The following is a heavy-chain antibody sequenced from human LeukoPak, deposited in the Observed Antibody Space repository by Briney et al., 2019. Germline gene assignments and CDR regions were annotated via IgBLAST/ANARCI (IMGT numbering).Heavy chain of an antibody. Sequence: GGSLRLSCAASGITFSYYWMHWVRQAPGKGLEWVAVISYDGSNKYYADSVKGRFTISRDNSKNALYLQMNSLRAEDTAVYSCAKDPDYDSSGVDYWGQGTLVTVSS. J-gene: IGHJ4*02. D-gene: IGHD3-22*01. CDR3: AKDPDYDSSGVDY. CDR2: ISYDGSNK. CDR1: GITFSYYW. V-gene: IGHV3-30*18.